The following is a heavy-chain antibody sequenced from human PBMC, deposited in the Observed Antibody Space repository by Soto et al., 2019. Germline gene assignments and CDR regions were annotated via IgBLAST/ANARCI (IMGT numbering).Heavy chain of an antibody. CDR1: GGSISSSSYY. D-gene: IGHD2-15*01. CDR3: ARRSNGWWDDY. CDR2: IYYSGST. J-gene: IGHJ4*02. V-gene: IGHV4-39*01. Sequence: PSETLSLTCTVSGGSISSSSYYWGWIRQPPGKGLEWIGSIYYSGSTYYNPSLKSRVTISVDTSKNQFSLKLSSVTAADTAVYYCARRSNGWWDDYWGQGTLVTVSS.